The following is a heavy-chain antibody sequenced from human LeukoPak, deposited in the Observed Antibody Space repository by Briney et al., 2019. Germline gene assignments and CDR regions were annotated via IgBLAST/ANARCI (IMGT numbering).Heavy chain of an antibody. Sequence: PGASLRHSCAASGFTFSSYAMSWVRQAPGKGLEWVSAISGSGGSTYYADSAKGRFTISRDNSKNTLYLQMNSLRAEDTAVYYCAKHLTYYYDSSGKREYFQHWGQGTLVTVSS. CDR1: GFTFSSYA. D-gene: IGHD3-22*01. CDR3: AKHLTYYYDSSGKREYFQH. J-gene: IGHJ1*01. V-gene: IGHV3-23*01. CDR2: ISGSGGST.